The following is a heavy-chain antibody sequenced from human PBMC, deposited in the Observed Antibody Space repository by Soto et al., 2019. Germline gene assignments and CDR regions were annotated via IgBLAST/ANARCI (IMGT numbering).Heavy chain of an antibody. CDR3: ARVCSSTSCYLAFDI. Sequence: ASVKVSCKASGYTFTGYYMHWVRQAPGQGLEWMGWINPNSGGTNYAQKFQGWVTMTRDTSISTAYMELSRLRSDDTAVYYCARVCSSTSCYLAFDIWGKGKMVTVPS. J-gene: IGHJ3*02. V-gene: IGHV1-2*04. CDR1: GYTFTGYY. D-gene: IGHD2-2*01. CDR2: INPNSGGT.